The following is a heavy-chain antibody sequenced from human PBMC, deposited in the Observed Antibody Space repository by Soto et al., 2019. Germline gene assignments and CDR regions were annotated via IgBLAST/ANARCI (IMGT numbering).Heavy chain of an antibody. Sequence: VASVKVSCKASGGTFSSYAISWVRQAPGQGLEWMGGIIPIFGTANYAQKSQGRVTITADKSTSTAYMELSSLRSEDTAVYYCARGARDPSYYYDSSGYYFDYWGQGTLVTVSS. V-gene: IGHV1-69*06. D-gene: IGHD3-22*01. CDR1: GGTFSSYA. CDR3: ARGARDPSYYYDSSGYYFDY. J-gene: IGHJ4*02. CDR2: IIPIFGTA.